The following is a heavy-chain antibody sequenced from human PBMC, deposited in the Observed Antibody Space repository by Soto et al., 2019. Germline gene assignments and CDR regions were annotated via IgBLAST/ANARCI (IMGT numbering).Heavy chain of an antibody. J-gene: IGHJ4*02. CDR2: IGTAGDT. V-gene: IGHV3-13*01. Sequence: EVQLVESGGGLVQPGGSLRLSCAASGFTFSSYDMHWVRQATGKGLEWVSAIGTAGDTYYPGSVKGRFTISRENAKNSLYLQMNNLRAGDTAVYYCARVSQQLAFDYWGQGTLVTVSS. CDR1: GFTFSSYD. D-gene: IGHD6-13*01. CDR3: ARVSQQLAFDY.